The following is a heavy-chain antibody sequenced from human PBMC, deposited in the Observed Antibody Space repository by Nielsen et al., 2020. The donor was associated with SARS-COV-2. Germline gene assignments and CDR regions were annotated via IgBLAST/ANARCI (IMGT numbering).Heavy chain of an antibody. CDR3: AKGVLRFLGWLGPSGMDV. CDR2: ISWDGGST. Sequence: GESLKISCAASGFTFDDYTMHWVRQAPGKGLEWVSLISWDGGSTYYADSVKGRFTISRDNSKNSLYLQMNSLRTEDTALYYCAKGVLRFLGWLGPSGMDVWGQGTTVTVSS. D-gene: IGHD3-3*01. V-gene: IGHV3-43*01. J-gene: IGHJ6*02. CDR1: GFTFDDYT.